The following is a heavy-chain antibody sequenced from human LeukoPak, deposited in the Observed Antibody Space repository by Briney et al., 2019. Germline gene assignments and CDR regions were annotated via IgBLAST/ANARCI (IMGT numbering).Heavy chain of an antibody. CDR3: ARVGCSSTSCYTGYTHGDWFDP. J-gene: IGHJ5*02. CDR2: INHSGST. Sequence: SETLSLTCAVYGGSFSGYYWSWIRQPPGKGLEWIGEINHSGSTNYNPSLKSRVTISVDTSKNQFSLKLSSVTAADTAVYYCARVGCSSTSCYTGYTHGDWFDPWGQGTLVTVSS. V-gene: IGHV4-34*01. CDR1: GGSFSGYY. D-gene: IGHD2-2*02.